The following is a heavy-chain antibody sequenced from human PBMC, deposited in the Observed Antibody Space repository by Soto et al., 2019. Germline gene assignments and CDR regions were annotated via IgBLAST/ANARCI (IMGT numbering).Heavy chain of an antibody. J-gene: IGHJ4*02. CDR1: GFTFSSYA. CDR3: ARDNPYYYDSSGYSIKFDY. Sequence: GGSLRLSCAASGFTFSSYAMHWVRQAPGKGLEWVAVISYDGSNKYYADSVKGRFTISRDNSKNTLYLQMNSLRAEDTAVYYCARDNPYYYDSSGYSIKFDYWGQGTLVTVSS. D-gene: IGHD3-22*01. V-gene: IGHV3-30-3*01. CDR2: ISYDGSNK.